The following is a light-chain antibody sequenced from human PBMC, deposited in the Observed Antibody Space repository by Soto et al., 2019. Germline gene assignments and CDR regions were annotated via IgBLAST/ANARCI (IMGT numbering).Light chain of an antibody. J-gene: IGLJ1*01. V-gene: IGLV1-51*01. CDR3: GSWDSSLSAYV. CDR1: SSNIGKTF. Sequence: QSVLTQPPSASGTPGQRVTISCSGSSSNIGKTFVFAPKLLIYDDDKRPSGIPDRFSGSKSGTSATLGITGFQTGDEADYYCGSWDSSLSAYVFATGTKLTVL. CDR2: DDD.